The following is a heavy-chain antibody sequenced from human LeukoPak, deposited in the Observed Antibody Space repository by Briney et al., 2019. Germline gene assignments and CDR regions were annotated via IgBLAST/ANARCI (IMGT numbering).Heavy chain of an antibody. V-gene: IGHV3-23*01. D-gene: IGHD2-8*02. CDR2: ISGSGGST. CDR1: GFTFSSYG. CDR3: AKGGPVLAVTLRVFDY. J-gene: IGHJ4*02. Sequence: PGGSLRLSCAASGFTFSSYGMSWVRQAPGKGLEWVSAISGSGGSTYYADSVKGRFTISRDNSKNTLYLQMNSLRAEDTAVYYCAKGGPVLAVTLRVFDYWGQGTLVTVSS.